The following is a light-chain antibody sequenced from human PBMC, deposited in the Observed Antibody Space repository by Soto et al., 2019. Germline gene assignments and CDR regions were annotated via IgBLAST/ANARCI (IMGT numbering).Light chain of an antibody. CDR1: QIVSGTY. J-gene: IGKJ1*01. CDR2: DAS. Sequence: EIVVTQSPGTLSLSPGERATLSCRASQIVSGTYLAWYQQKPGQAPSLLIYDASSRATGIPDRFSGSGSGTDFTLTISRLEPEDSAVYYCQQYGSSRTFGQGTKVDIK. V-gene: IGKV3-20*01. CDR3: QQYGSSRT.